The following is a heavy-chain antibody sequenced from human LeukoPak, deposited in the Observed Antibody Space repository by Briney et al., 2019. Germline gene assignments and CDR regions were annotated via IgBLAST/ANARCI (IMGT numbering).Heavy chain of an antibody. CDR2: IYSGGST. CDR3: ARGFVAAAGRRTAFDY. J-gene: IGHJ4*02. V-gene: IGHV3-66*01. Sequence: GGSLRLSCAASGFTVSSNYMSWVRQAPGKELEWVSVIYSGGSTYYADSVKGRFTISRDNSKNTLYLQMNSLRAEDTAVYYCARGFVAAAGRRTAFDYWGQGTLVTVSS. D-gene: IGHD6-13*01. CDR1: GFTVSSNY.